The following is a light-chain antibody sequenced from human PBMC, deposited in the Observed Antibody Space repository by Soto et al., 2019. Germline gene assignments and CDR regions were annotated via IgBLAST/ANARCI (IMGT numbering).Light chain of an antibody. Sequence: EIALTQSPGTLSLSPGERATLSCWASQNVLSNYLAWYQQKPGQAPRLLIYGASTRATGIPDRFGGSGSGTDFTLTISRLEPEDFAVYYCQQYNNWPPTWTFGQGTKVDI. J-gene: IGKJ1*01. CDR3: QQYNNWPPTWT. CDR1: QNVLSNY. CDR2: GAS. V-gene: IGKV3-20*01.